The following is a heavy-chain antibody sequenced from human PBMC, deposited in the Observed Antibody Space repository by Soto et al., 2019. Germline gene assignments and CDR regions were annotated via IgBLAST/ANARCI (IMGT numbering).Heavy chain of an antibody. CDR1: GASISSSTW. V-gene: IGHV4-4*02. CDR3: ASSNNYNWFDP. D-gene: IGHD1-20*01. Sequence: QVQLQESGPGLVKPSGTLSLTCTVSGASISSSTWWNWVRQPPGRGLEWIGEVYHSGYTKCNPSLKSRVTMSVDKSKNQLTLNLSSVTAADTAVYFCASSNNYNWFDPWGQGTLVTVSS. J-gene: IGHJ5*02. CDR2: VYHSGYT.